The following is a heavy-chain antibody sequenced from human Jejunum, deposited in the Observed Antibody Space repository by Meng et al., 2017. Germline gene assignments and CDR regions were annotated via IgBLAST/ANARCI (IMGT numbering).Heavy chain of an antibody. J-gene: IGHJ5*02. D-gene: IGHD2-2*01. V-gene: IGHV3-73*01. CDR2: IRSKANSYAT. CDR1: GFTFSGSA. Sequence: GESLKISCAASGFTFSGSAMHWVRQASGKGLEWVGRIRSKANSYATAYAPSVKGSFTISSDDSKNTAYLQMNSLKTEDTAVYYCTRSVVPAAMFLLVWFDPWGQGTLVTVSS. CDR3: TRSVVPAAMFLLVWFDP.